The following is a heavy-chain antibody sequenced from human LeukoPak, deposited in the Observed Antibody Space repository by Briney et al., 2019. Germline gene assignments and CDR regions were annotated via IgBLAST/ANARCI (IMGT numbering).Heavy chain of an antibody. CDR3: ARSLRLVPGVHHFDY. J-gene: IGHJ4*02. CDR2: IYWDDER. Sequence: SGPTLVNPTQTLTLTCSFSGFSLRPTGVGVGWIRQPPGKALEWLALIYWDDERRYSPSLNSRLTITKDTSKNQVVLIMTNMDHVDTATYYCARSLRLVPGVHHFDYWGRGTLVTVSS. CDR1: GFSLRPTGVG. D-gene: IGHD3-10*01. V-gene: IGHV2-5*02.